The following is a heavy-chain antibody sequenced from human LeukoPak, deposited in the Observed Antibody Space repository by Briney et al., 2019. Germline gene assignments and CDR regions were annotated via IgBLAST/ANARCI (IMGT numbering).Heavy chain of an antibody. CDR3: ARVATYYYDSGHYRSSYSYMDV. D-gene: IGHD3-22*01. CDR1: GYILSGYH. J-gene: IGHJ6*03. CDR2: INPDNGDT. Sequence: GASVKVSCKASGYILSGYHMHWVRQAPGQGLEWMGWINPDNGDTNPAQQFQGRVTMTRDTSISTAYMELSRLRSDDTAVYCCARVATYYYDSGHYRSSYSYMDVWGKGTTVTVSS. V-gene: IGHV1-2*02.